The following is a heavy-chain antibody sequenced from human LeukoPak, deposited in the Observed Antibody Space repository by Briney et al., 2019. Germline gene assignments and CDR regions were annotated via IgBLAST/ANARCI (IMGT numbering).Heavy chain of an antibody. V-gene: IGHV3-9*01. CDR1: GFTFDDYA. Sequence: GGSLRLSCAASGFTFDDYAMHWVRQAPGKGLEWVSGISWNSGSIGYADSVKGRFTISRDNARNSLYLQMNSLRAEDTAVYYCARDLNSGDYDYWGQGTLVTVSS. CDR3: ARDLNSGDYDY. D-gene: IGHD4-23*01. CDR2: ISWNSGSI. J-gene: IGHJ4*02.